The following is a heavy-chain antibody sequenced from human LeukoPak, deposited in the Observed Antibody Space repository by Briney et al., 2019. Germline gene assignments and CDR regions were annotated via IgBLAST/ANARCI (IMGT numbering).Heavy chain of an antibody. D-gene: IGHD6-19*01. CDR1: GFTFSSYG. CDR3: AGGVSVDSSGWYGDAFDI. J-gene: IGHJ3*02. V-gene: IGHV3-30*02. Sequence: GGSLRLSCAASGFTFSSYGMHWVRQAPGKGLEWVAFIRYDGSNKYYADSVKGRFTISRDNSKNTLYLQMNSLRAEDTAVYYCAGGVSVDSSGWYGDAFDIWGQGTMVTVSS. CDR2: IRYDGSNK.